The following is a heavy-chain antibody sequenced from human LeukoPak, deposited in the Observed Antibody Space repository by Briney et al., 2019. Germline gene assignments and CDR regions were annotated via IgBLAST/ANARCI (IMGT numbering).Heavy chain of an antibody. J-gene: IGHJ6*03. D-gene: IGHD2-2*01. Sequence: SETLSLTCAVYGGSFSGYYWSWIRQPPGKGLEWIGEINHSGSTNYNPSLKSRDTISVDTSKNQFSLKLSSVTAADTAVYYCARVVPAAIRSLWGSEYYYYYMDVWGKGTTVTVSS. CDR1: GGSFSGYY. V-gene: IGHV4-34*01. CDR2: INHSGST. CDR3: ARVVPAAIRSLWGSEYYYYYMDV.